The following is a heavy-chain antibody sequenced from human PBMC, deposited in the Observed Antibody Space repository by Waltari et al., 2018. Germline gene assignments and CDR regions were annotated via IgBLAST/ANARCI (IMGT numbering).Heavy chain of an antibody. CDR1: GGSIRSSY. D-gene: IGHD3-3*01. CDR2: IYYSGST. J-gene: IGHJ5*02. CDR3: ARDRSLRFTNWFDP. Sequence: QVQLQESGPGLVKPSETLSLTCNVAGGSIRSSYWSWIRQPPGKGLDWIGYIYYSGSTNYNPSLKSRVTISVDTSKNQFSLKLSSVTAADTAVYYCARDRSLRFTNWFDPWGQGTLVTVSS. V-gene: IGHV4-59*01.